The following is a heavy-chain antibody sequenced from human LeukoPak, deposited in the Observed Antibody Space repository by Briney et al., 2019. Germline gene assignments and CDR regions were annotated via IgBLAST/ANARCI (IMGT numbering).Heavy chain of an antibody. D-gene: IGHD3-22*01. CDR1: GFSFSSYA. V-gene: IGHV3-64*01. Sequence: GGSLRLSRAASGFSFSSYAMHWVRQAPGKGLEYVSGISANGGSTYYANSVKGRFTISRDNSKNTLYLQMGSLRAEDMAVYYCARDPMSNGYYYYYMDVWGKGTTVTVSS. CDR2: ISANGGST. J-gene: IGHJ6*03. CDR3: ARDPMSNGYYYYYMDV.